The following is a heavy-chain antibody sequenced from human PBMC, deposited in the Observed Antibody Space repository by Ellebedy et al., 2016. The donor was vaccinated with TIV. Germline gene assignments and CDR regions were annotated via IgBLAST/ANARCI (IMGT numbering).Heavy chain of an antibody. CDR1: GFTFSDYA. CDR3: VKEGVYYDSSGNPTKLNHFDF. D-gene: IGHD3-22*01. J-gene: IGHJ4*02. Sequence: GGSLRLSCAASGFTFSDYAMCWVRQAPGKGLEWVSGITGSASSSFHPDSVRGRFTISRDNSKNTLYLQMNSLRAEDTAVYYCVKEGVYYDSSGNPTKLNHFDFWGQGNLVTVSS. V-gene: IGHV3-23*01. CDR2: ITGSASSS.